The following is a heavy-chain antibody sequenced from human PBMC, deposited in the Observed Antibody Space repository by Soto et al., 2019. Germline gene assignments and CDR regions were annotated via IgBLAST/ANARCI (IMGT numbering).Heavy chain of an antibody. J-gene: IGHJ6*02. CDR1: GFTFSSYA. CDR2: ISGSGGST. D-gene: IGHD3-10*01. V-gene: IGHV3-23*01. Sequence: PGGSLRLSCAASGFTFSSYAMSWVRQAPGKGLGWVSAISGSGGSTYYADSVKGRFTISRDNSKNTLYLQMNSLRAEDTAVYYCAKRSNMVREVRYYYYGMDVWGQGTTVTVSS. CDR3: AKRSNMVREVRYYYYGMDV.